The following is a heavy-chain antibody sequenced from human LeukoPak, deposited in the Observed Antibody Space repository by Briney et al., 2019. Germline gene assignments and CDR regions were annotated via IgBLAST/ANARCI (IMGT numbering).Heavy chain of an antibody. CDR2: IYYSGST. Sequence: SETLSLTCTVSGGPVSSGSYYWSWIRQPPGKGLEWIGYIYYSGSTNYNPSLKSRVTISVDTSKNQFSLKLSSVTAADTAVYYCARGYSSSWYVWTHNWFDPWGQGTLVTVSS. CDR1: GGPVSSGSYY. D-gene: IGHD6-13*01. J-gene: IGHJ5*02. V-gene: IGHV4-61*01. CDR3: ARGYSSSWYVWTHNWFDP.